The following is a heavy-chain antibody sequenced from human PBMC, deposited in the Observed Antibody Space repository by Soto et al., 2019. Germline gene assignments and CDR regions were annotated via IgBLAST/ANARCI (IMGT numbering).Heavy chain of an antibody. V-gene: IGHV3-23*01. J-gene: IGHJ3*02. CDR2: IRSSGDRT. Sequence: PGGSLRLSCAASGFTFSSYAMSWVRQAPGKGLEWVSVIRSSGDRTYYADSVKGRFTISRDNSKNTLYLQMNSLRAEDTAVYYCAKDLNELRFLEWLEVRDAFDIWGQGTMVTVSS. CDR1: GFTFSSYA. CDR3: AKDLNELRFLEWLEVRDAFDI. D-gene: IGHD3-3*01.